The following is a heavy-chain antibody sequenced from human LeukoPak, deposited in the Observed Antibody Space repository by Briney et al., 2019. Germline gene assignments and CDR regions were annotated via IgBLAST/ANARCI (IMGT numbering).Heavy chain of an antibody. D-gene: IGHD3-9*01. CDR3: AKGLRYSDN. CDR1: GFTVSSNY. V-gene: IGHV3-53*05. J-gene: IGHJ4*02. Sequence: PGGSLRLSCAVSGFTVSSNYMTWVRQAPGKGLEWVSVIYSGGNTYYADSVKGRFTISRDNSKNTLYLQMNSLRAEDTAVYYCAKGLRYSDNWGQGTLVTVSS. CDR2: IYSGGNT.